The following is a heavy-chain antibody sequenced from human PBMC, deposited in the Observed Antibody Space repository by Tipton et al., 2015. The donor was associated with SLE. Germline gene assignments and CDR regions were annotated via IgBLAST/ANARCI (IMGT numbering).Heavy chain of an antibody. J-gene: IGHJ6*02. CDR2: INHSRST. CDR1: GGSFSGYY. CDR3: WRRGMDV. V-gene: IGHV4-34*01. Sequence: TLSLTCAVYGGSFSGYYWSWIRQPPGKGLEWIGEINHSRSTNYNPSLKSRVTISVDTSKNQFSLKLSSVTAADTAVYYCWRRGMDVWGQGTTVTVSS.